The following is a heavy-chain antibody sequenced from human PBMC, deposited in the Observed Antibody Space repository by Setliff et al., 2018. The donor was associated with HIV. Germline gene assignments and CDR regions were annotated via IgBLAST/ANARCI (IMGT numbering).Heavy chain of an antibody. CDR1: GGSISSSSYY. J-gene: IGHJ4*02. V-gene: IGHV4-39*07. CDR2: IYYSGGT. D-gene: IGHD1-26*01. CDR3: ASGGHRLHDY. Sequence: PSETLSLTCTVSGGSISSSSYYWGWIRQPPGKGLEWIGTIYYSGGTYYKSSLKSRLIISLDTSKNQFSLNLRSVTAADTAVYFCASGGHRLHDYWGQGTLVPVSS.